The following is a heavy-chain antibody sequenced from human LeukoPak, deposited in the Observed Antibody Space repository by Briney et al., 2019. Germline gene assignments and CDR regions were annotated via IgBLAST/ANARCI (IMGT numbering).Heavy chain of an antibody. CDR2: FDTEDGET. CDR1: GYTLTELS. Sequence: ASVKLSCKVSGYTLTELSMHWVRQAPGKGLEGMGGFDTEDGETIYAQKFQGRVTMTEDSSTDTAYMELSSLRSEDTAVYYCATVVDIVATRDFQHWGQGTLVTVSS. J-gene: IGHJ1*01. D-gene: IGHD5-12*01. V-gene: IGHV1-24*01. CDR3: ATVVDIVATRDFQH.